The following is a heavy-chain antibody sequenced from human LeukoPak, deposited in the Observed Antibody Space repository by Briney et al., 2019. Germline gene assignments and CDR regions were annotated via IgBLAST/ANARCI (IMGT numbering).Heavy chain of an antibody. Sequence: SVKVSSKASGGGFSSYLFTWVRQASGQGLEWVGGITPLLGETSNAEMFPGRVTITADEAPRTIYMELCSLRSEDTAGYYCARTEALSGTALAHWGQGTLVTVSS. V-gene: IGHV1-69*10. CDR1: GGGFSSYL. CDR2: ITPLLGET. J-gene: IGHJ4*02. D-gene: IGHD1-7*01. CDR3: ARTEALSGTALAH.